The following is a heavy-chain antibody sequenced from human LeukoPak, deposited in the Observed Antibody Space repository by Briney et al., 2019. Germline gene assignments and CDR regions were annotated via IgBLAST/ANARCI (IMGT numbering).Heavy chain of an antibody. CDR3: ATLSWPGRGSRFDS. CDR1: GGSIRSYY. J-gene: IGHJ5*01. V-gene: IGHV4-59*12. D-gene: IGHD2/OR15-2a*01. CDR2: ISDTGST. Sequence: PSETLSLTCTVSGGSIRSYYWSWIRQPPGKGLEWIGYISDTGSTNYNPTLKSRVTISVDTSKNQFPLKLSSVTAADTAVYYCATLSWPGRGSRFDSWGQGTLVTVSS.